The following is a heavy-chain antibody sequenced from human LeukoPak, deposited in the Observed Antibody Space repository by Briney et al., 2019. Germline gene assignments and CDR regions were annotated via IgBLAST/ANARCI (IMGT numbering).Heavy chain of an antibody. J-gene: IGHJ6*02. D-gene: IGHD6-13*01. CDR3: ARGSIAAAGTDWYYYYGMDV. CDR1: GGSISSYY. V-gene: IGHV4-4*07. Sequence: SETLSLTCTVSGGSISSYYWSWIRQPAGKGLEWIGRIYTSGSTNYNPSLKSRVTMSVDTSKNQFSLKLSSVTAADTAVHYCARGSIAAAGTDWYYYYGMDVWGQGTTVTVSS. CDR2: IYTSGST.